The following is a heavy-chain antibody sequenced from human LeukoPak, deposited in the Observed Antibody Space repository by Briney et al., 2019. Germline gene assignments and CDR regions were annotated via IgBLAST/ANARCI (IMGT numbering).Heavy chain of an antibody. CDR3: SSWRSTNWY. D-gene: IGHD2-2*01. CDR2: ITGSSSTI. CDR1: GFTFSSFS. J-gene: IGHJ4*02. V-gene: IGHV3-48*01. Sequence: GGSLRLSCAASGFTFSSFSMNWVRQAPGKGLEWVSSITGSSSTIYYADSVKGRFTISRDNAKNSLYLQMNSLRAEDTAVYYWSSWRSTNWYLGQGTLVTVSS.